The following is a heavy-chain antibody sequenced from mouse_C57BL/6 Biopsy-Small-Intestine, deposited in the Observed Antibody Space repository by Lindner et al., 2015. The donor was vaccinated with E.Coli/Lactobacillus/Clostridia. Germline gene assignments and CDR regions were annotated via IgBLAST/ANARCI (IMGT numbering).Heavy chain of an antibody. CDR1: GYIFTKFY. D-gene: IGHD2-5*01. Sequence: SVKVSCKASGYIFTKFYLHWVRQAPGQGPEWMGLINPTSGDTTYSQKFQDRVTMTRDTSTSTACMEMSSLKSEDTAVYYCARGLFLDFSNSGEGFPSFDFWGQGTPVTVSS. J-gene: IGHJ4*01. V-gene: IGHV1-7*01. CDR3: ARGLFLDFSNSGEGFPSFDF. CDR2: INPTSGDT.